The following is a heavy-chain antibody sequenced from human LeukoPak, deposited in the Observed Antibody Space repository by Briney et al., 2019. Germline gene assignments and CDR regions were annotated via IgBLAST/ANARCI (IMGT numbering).Heavy chain of an antibody. Sequence: GGSLRLSCAASRFSFNSYVMSWVRQAPGKGLECVSGISATGDNTYYTDSVKGRFTISRDNSKNTLYLQMNSLRVEDTAVYYCAKVSGRIQIWPQPFGDGMDVWGQGTTVTVSS. CDR2: ISATGDNT. CDR1: RFSFNSYV. CDR3: AKVSGRIQIWPQPFGDGMDV. J-gene: IGHJ6*02. V-gene: IGHV3-23*01. D-gene: IGHD5-18*01.